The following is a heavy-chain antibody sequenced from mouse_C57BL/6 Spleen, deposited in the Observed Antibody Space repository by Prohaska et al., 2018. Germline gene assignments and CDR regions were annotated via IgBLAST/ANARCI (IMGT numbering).Heavy chain of an antibody. CDR1: GYPFPSYW. J-gene: IGHJ2*01. V-gene: IGHV1-52*01. CDR3: ALLWFFDY. D-gene: IGHD2-2*01. CDR2: IDPADSET. Sequence: HVQLLQPGSELVRPGSSVKLSCKASGYPFPSYWMHWVKQRPIHGLECIGNIDPADSETNYNQKFKDKATLTVDKSSSTAYMQLSSLTSEDSAVYYCALLWFFDYWGQGTTLTVSS.